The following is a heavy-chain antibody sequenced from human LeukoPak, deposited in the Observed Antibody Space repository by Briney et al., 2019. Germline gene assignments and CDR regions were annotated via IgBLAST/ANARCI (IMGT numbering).Heavy chain of an antibody. CDR2: IYYSGST. D-gene: IGHD6-6*01. CDR3: ARDRSSSSGDFDY. CDR1: GGSISSYY. Sequence: PSETLSLTCTVSGGSISSYYWSWIRQPPGKGLEWIGYIYYSGSTNYNPSLKSRVTISVDTSKNQFSLKLSSVTAADTAVYYCARDRSSSSGDFDYWGQGTLVTVSS. V-gene: IGHV4-59*12. J-gene: IGHJ4*02.